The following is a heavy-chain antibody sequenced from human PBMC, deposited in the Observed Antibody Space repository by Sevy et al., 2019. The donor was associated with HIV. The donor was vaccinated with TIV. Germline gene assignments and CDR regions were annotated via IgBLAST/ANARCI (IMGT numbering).Heavy chain of an antibody. J-gene: IGHJ1*01. CDR1: GFTFSAYA. CDR2: ISSSGGST. D-gene: IGHD3-10*01. Sequence: GSLRLSCAASGFTFSAYAMSWVRQAPGKGLEWVSCISSSGGSTYYADSVKDRFSISRDTSKNTLYLQMNSLRAEDTAVYYCATLRGGLYGSGYFQNWGQGTQVTVSS. CDR3: ATLRGGLYGSGYFQN. V-gene: IGHV3-23*01.